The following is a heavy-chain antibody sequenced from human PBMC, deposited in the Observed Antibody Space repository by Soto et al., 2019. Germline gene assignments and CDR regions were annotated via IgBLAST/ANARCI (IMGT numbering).Heavy chain of an antibody. CDR2: ISNDGSKK. CDR1: GFAFTNYG. D-gene: IGHD6-19*01. J-gene: IGHJ4*02. Sequence: LRLSCAASGFAFTNYGIHWVRQAPGKGLEWVAHISNDGSKKFYGDSVKGRFTISRDNSENTVYLQMTSLRPDDTAVFYCARDVAMPTGLGLGYWGQGTLVTVSS. V-gene: IGHV3-30*03. CDR3: ARDVAMPTGLGLGY.